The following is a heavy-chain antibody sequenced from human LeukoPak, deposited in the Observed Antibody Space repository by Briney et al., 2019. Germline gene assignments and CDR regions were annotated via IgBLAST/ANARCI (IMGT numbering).Heavy chain of an antibody. Sequence: GGSLRLSCTVSGFTVSSNYMSWVRQAPGKGLEWVSVIYSGGSTYYADSVKGRFTISRDNSKSTLYIQMNSLRAEDTAVYYCAKDPEMATMANYFDYWGQGTLVTVSS. V-gene: IGHV3-53*05. CDR2: IYSGGST. J-gene: IGHJ4*02. CDR1: GFTVSSNY. D-gene: IGHD5-24*01. CDR3: AKDPEMATMANYFDY.